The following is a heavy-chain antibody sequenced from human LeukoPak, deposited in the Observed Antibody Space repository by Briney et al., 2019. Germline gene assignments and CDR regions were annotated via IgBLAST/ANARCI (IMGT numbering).Heavy chain of an antibody. CDR3: ASQPGYSYGLRWFDP. CDR1: GGTFSSYA. Sequence: ASVKVSCKASGGTFSSYAISRVRQAPGQGLEWMGGIIPIFGTANYAQKFQGRVTITADESTSTAYMELSGLRSEDTAVYYCASQPGYSYGLRWFDPWGQGTLVTVSS. CDR2: IIPIFGTA. D-gene: IGHD5-18*01. J-gene: IGHJ5*02. V-gene: IGHV1-69*13.